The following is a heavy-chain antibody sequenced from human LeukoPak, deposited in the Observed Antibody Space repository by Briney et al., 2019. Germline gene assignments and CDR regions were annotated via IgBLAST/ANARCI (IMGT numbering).Heavy chain of an antibody. Sequence: AAVKVSCKASGYTFTSYGISWVRQAPGQGRAGMGWISAYNGNTNYAQKLQGRVTMTTHTSTSTAYMELRRLRSDDTAVYDSAREGLVSGSGGYWGQGTLVTVSS. CDR3: AREGLVSGSGGY. V-gene: IGHV1-18*01. CDR1: GYTFTSYG. CDR2: ISAYNGNT. D-gene: IGHD1-26*01. J-gene: IGHJ4*02.